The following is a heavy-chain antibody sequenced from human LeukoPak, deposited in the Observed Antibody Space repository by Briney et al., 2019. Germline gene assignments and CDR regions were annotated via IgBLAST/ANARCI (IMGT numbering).Heavy chain of an antibody. D-gene: IGHD2-21*01. CDR1: GFIYSSFW. J-gene: IGHJ4*02. CDR2: IEPDGSGK. CDR3: ARSLWPEDY. V-gene: IGHV3-7*01. Sequence: GGSLRLSCAASGFIYSSFWMSWVRQAPGKGLEWVANIEPDGSGKNYVDSVRGRFTISGDNAKNSLYLQMNSVRVEDSAVYYCARSLWPEDYWGQGTLVTVSS.